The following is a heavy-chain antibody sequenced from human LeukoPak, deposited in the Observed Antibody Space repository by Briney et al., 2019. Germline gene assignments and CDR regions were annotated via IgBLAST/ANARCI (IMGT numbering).Heavy chain of an antibody. Sequence: PGGSLRLSCAASGFTFSDYWMTWVRQTPGKGLECVANINQYGGEISYVDSVKGRFTVSRDNAKNSLSPQMSSLRVEDTAVYYCVKGPLITAAGTYWGQGTLVTVSS. CDR1: GFTFSDYW. CDR3: VKGPLITAAGTY. V-gene: IGHV3-7*03. CDR2: INQYGGEI. J-gene: IGHJ4*02. D-gene: IGHD6-13*01.